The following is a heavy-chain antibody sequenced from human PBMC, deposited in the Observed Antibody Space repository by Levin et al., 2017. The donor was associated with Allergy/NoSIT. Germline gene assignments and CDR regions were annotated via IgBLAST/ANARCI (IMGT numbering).Heavy chain of an antibody. V-gene: IGHV3-30*18. CDR1: GFTFSSYG. D-gene: IGHD6-19*01. J-gene: IGHJ4*02. Sequence: GESLKISCAASGFTFSSYGMHWVRQAPGKGLEWVAVISYDGSNKYYADSVKGRFTISRDNSKNTLYLQMNSLRAEDTAVYYCAKEPGIAVAGLFDYWGQGTLVTVSS. CDR3: AKEPGIAVAGLFDY. CDR2: ISYDGSNK.